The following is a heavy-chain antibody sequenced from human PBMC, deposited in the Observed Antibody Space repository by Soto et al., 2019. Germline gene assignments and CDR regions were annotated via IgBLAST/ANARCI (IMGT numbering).Heavy chain of an antibody. V-gene: IGHV3-23*01. CDR1: GFTFSSYA. D-gene: IGHD3-22*01. Sequence: GGSLRLSCAASGFTFSSYAMSWVRQAPGKGLEWVSAISGSGGSTYYADSVKGRFTISRDNSKNTLYLQMNSLRAEDTAVYYCAKSYYDSSGYLYYFDYWGQGTLVTVSS. J-gene: IGHJ4*02. CDR2: ISGSGGST. CDR3: AKSYYDSSGYLYYFDY.